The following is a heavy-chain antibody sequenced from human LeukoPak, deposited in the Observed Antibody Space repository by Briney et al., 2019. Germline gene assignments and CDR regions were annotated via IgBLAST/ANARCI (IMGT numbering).Heavy chain of an antibody. CDR3: ARVRYSSSSPFDY. CDR1: GFTFSSYA. J-gene: IGHJ4*02. Sequence: GGSLRLSCAASGFTFSSYAMSWVRQAPGKGLEWVSSISSSSSYIYYADSMKGRFTISRDNAKNSLYLQMNSLRAEDTAVYYCARVRYSSSSPFDYWGQGTLVTVSS. CDR2: ISSSSSYI. D-gene: IGHD6-6*01. V-gene: IGHV3-21*01.